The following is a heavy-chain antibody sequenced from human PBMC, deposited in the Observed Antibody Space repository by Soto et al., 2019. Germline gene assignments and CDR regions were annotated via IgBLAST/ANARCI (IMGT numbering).Heavy chain of an antibody. CDR2: IWYDGSNK. CDR3: ARDSLSGSPLRFLEWLPRSGFDY. D-gene: IGHD3-3*01. J-gene: IGHJ4*02. Sequence: GGSLRLSCAASGFTFSSYGMHWVRQAPGKGLEWVAVIWYDGSNKYYADSVKGRFTISRDNSKNTLYLQMNSLRAEDTAVYYCARDSLSGSPLRFLEWLPRSGFDYWGQGTLVTVSS. V-gene: IGHV3-33*01. CDR1: GFTFSSYG.